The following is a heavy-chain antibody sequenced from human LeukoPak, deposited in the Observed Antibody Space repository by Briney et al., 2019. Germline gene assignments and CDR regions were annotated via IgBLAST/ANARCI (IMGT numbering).Heavy chain of an antibody. J-gene: IGHJ4*02. CDR2: ITSGSSPI. CDR3: ARRAYGDDSFDY. D-gene: IGHD4-17*01. CDR1: GFTFRSYS. Sequence: PGGSLRLSCAASGFTFRSYSMNWVRQAPGKGLEWISYITSGSSPIYYAGSVKGRFTISRDNAKNSSYLQMNSLRDEDTAVYYCARRAYGDDSFDYWGQGTLVTVSS. V-gene: IGHV3-48*02.